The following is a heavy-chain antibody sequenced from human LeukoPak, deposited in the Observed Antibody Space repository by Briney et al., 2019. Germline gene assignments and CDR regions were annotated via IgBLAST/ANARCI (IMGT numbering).Heavy chain of an antibody. CDR1: GGSISSYY. J-gene: IGHJ6*02. CDR2: IYYSGST. Sequence: SETLSLTCTVSGGSISSYYWSWIRQPPGKGLEWIGYIYYSGSTNYNPSLKSRVTISVDTSKNQFSLKLSSVTAADTAVYYCARDIGLNYYYYYGMDVWGQGTTVAVSS. D-gene: IGHD3-10*01. CDR3: ARDIGLNYYYYYGMDV. V-gene: IGHV4-59*01.